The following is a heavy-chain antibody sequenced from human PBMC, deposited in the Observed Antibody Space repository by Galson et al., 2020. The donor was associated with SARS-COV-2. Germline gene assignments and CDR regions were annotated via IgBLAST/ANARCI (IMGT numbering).Heavy chain of an antibody. D-gene: IGHD2-21*01. Sequence: GESLKISCAASGFTFNSYSLNWVRQTPGKGLEWVSSISRNSKYIYYADSLKGRFTVSRDNAKNSLYLQMDSLRAEDTAVYYCTRTDCAGDCRSHDAFDIWGQGTVVTVSS. V-gene: IGHV3-21*01. CDR3: TRTDCAGDCRSHDAFDI. J-gene: IGHJ3*02. CDR1: GFTFNSYS. CDR2: ISRNSKYI.